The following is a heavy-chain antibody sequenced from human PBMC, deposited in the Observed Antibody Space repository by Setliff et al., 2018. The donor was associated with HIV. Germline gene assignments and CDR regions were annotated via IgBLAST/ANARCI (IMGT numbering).Heavy chain of an antibody. V-gene: IGHV4-34*01. CDR1: GGSFSGYY. D-gene: IGHD3-3*01. Sequence: NPSETLSLTCAVYGGSFSGYYWSWIRQPPGTGLEWIGEINHSGSTNYNPSLKSRVTISVDTSKNQFSLKLSSVPAADTAVYYCARVDGYDFWSGYYTPHACDIWGQGTMVTVSS. CDR2: INHSGST. J-gene: IGHJ3*02. CDR3: ARVDGYDFWSGYYTPHACDI.